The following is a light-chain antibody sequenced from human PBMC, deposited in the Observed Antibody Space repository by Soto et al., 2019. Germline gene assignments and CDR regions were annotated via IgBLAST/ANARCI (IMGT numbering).Light chain of an antibody. CDR1: SSDVGGYNY. CDR2: DVT. J-gene: IGLJ1*01. CDR3: SSYTSTSTYV. V-gene: IGLV2-14*01. Sequence: QSALTQPASVSGSPGQSITISCTGTSSDVGGYNYVSWYQQHPGKAPKLMIYDVTNRPSGVSNRFSCSKSGNTASLTISGLPAEDEADYYCSSYTSTSTYVFGTGTKVTVL.